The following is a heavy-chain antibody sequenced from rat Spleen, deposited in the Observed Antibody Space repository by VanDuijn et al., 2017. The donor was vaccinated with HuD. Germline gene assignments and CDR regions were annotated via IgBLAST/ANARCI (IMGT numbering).Heavy chain of an antibody. CDR1: GFTFSDYY. J-gene: IGHJ1*01. V-gene: IGHV5-27*01. CDR2: INTGGGGI. CDR3: TREETLYWYFDF. D-gene: IGHD3-4*01. Sequence: EVQLVESGGGLVQPGRSLKLSCAASGFTFSDYYMAWVRQAPTKGLEWVTYINTGGGGIYYLDSVKGRFTISRDNAKSTLYLQMNSLRSEDTATYYCTREETLYWYFDFWGPGTMVTVSS.